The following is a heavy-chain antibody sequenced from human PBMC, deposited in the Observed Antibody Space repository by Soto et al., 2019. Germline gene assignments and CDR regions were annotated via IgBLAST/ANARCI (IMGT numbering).Heavy chain of an antibody. Sequence: SETLSLTCTVSGGSISSSSYYWGWIRQPPGKGLEWIGSIYYSGSTYYNPSLKSRVTISVATSKNQFSLKLSSVTAADTAVYYCARVLEWLFGRYYYYYMDVWGKGTTVTVSS. V-gene: IGHV4-39*01. CDR2: IYYSGST. CDR3: ARVLEWLFGRYYYYYMDV. CDR1: GGSISSSSYY. J-gene: IGHJ6*03. D-gene: IGHD3-3*01.